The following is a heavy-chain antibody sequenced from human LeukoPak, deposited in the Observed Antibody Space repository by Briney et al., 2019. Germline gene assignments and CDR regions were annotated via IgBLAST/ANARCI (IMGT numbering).Heavy chain of an antibody. V-gene: IGHV1-18*01. CDR1: GYTFTSYG. D-gene: IGHD3-22*01. CDR2: ISAYNGNT. J-gene: IGHJ4*02. CDR3: ARSPPDYYDSSGYSPLDY. Sequence: ASVKVSCKASGYTFTSYGISWVRQAPRQGLEWMGWISAYNGNTNYAQKPQGRVTMTTDTSTSTAYMELRSLRSDDTAVYYCARSPPDYYDSSGYSPLDYWGQGTLVTVSS.